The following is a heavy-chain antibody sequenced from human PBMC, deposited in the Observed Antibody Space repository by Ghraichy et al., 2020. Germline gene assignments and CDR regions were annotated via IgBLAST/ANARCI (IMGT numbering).Heavy chain of an antibody. CDR3: ARDASVTGTACRLDS. V-gene: IGHV3-23*01. CDR2: MSGTATKT. D-gene: IGHD2-21*02. CDR1: GFTFDRFA. Sequence: GGSLRLSCAASGFTFDRFAMTWVRQAPGQGLEWVSTMSGTATKTSYAKSVEGRFTISRDFSMNKLYLQMNSLRVEDTAVYYCARDASVTGTACRLDSWGQGTLVTVSS. J-gene: IGHJ4*02.